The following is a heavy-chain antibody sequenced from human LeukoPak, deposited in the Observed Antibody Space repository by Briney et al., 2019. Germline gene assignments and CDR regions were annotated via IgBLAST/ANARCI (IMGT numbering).Heavy chain of an antibody. CDR3: ARGGEAAAASGDY. CDR1: GFTFGDYS. Sequence: GGSLRLSCAASGFTFGDYSMSWIRQAPGKGLEWISYVGGGGSGTYYVDSVKGRFTISRDNSKNTLYLQMNSLRAEDTAVYYCARGGEAAAASGDYWGQGTLVTVSS. V-gene: IGHV3-11*04. CDR2: VGGGGSGT. D-gene: IGHD6-13*01. J-gene: IGHJ4*02.